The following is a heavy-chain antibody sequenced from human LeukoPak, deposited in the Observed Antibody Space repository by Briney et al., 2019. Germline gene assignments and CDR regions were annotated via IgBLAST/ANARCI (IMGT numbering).Heavy chain of an antibody. Sequence: GASVKVSCKASGYTFTGYYFYWVRQAPGQGLEWMGWINGNTGGTNYAQKFQGRVTMTRDTSISTAYMELNRLRSDDTAVYYCARGHVWGSYRPFDYWGQGTLVTVSS. V-gene: IGHV1-2*02. CDR2: INGNTGGT. CDR3: ARGHVWGSYRPFDY. J-gene: IGHJ4*02. D-gene: IGHD3-16*02. CDR1: GYTFTGYY.